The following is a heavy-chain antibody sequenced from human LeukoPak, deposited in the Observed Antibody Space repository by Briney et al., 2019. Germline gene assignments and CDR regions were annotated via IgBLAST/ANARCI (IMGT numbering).Heavy chain of an antibody. CDR2: INSDGSST. D-gene: IGHD3-10*01. CDR3: ARGGGFGEKV. V-gene: IGHV3-74*01. Sequence: GGSLRLSCAASGFTFDDYAMHWVRQAPGKGLVWVSRINSDGSSTSYADSVKGRFTISRDNAKNTLYLQMNSLRAEDTAVYYCARGGGFGEKVWGQGTTVTVSS. J-gene: IGHJ6*02. CDR1: GFTFDDYA.